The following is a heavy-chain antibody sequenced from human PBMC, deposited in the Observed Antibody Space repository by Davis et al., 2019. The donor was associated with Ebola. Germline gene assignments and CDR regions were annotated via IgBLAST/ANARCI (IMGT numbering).Heavy chain of an antibody. J-gene: IGHJ5*02. D-gene: IGHD4/OR15-4a*01. CDR1: GGSFSDFY. Sequence: MPSETLSLTCAVYGGSFSDFYWSWIRQPPGKGLGWIGEINHSGSTNYNPSLKSRVTISVDTSKNQFSLKLTSVTAADPAVYYCARVTGASHAGPWGQGTLVTVSS. V-gene: IGHV4-34*01. CDR3: ARVTGASHAGP. CDR2: INHSGST.